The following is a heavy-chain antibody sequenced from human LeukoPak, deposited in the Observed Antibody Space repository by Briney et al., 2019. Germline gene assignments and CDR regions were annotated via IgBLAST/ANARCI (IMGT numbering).Heavy chain of an antibody. CDR1: GFTFSSYA. CDR3: AKQLSRYYDFWSGNFDY. D-gene: IGHD3-3*01. J-gene: IGHJ4*02. CDR2: ISGSGGST. Sequence: GGSLRLSCAASGFTFSSYAMSWVRQAPGKGLEWVSAISGSGGSTYYADSVKGRFTISRDNSKNTLYLQMNSLRAEDTAVYYCAKQLSRYYDFWSGNFDYWGQGTLVTVSS. V-gene: IGHV3-23*01.